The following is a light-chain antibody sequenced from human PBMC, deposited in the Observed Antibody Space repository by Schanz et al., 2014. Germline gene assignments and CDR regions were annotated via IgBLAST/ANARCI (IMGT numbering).Light chain of an antibody. CDR1: SSDLGGYNY. Sequence: QSVLTQPASVSGSPGQSITISCTGTSSDLGGYNYVSWYQQYPGKAPKLIIYDVSNRPSGVSNRFSGSKSGNTASLTISGLQAEDEAEYYCSSYATTNTLVFGGGTKLTVL. V-gene: IGLV2-14*01. J-gene: IGLJ2*01. CDR3: SSYATTNTLV. CDR2: DVS.